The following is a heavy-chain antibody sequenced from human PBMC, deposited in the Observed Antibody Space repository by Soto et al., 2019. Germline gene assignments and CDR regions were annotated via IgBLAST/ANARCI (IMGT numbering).Heavy chain of an antibody. Sequence: GGSLRLSCAASGFTFSNFAMAWVRQAPGKGLEWVSGISDSGGGTYYPDSVRGRFTISRDNSKNTLYLQMNSLRAEDTALYYCARTGSTGWWNFDYWGQGTLVTVSS. D-gene: IGHD6-13*01. J-gene: IGHJ4*02. CDR2: ISDSGGGT. CDR1: GFTFSNFA. CDR3: ARTGSTGWWNFDY. V-gene: IGHV3-23*01.